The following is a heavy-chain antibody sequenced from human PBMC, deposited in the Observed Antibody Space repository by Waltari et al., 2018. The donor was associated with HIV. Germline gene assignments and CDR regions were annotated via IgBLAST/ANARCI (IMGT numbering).Heavy chain of an antibody. CDR1: RGSISSDSAY. D-gene: IGHD4-17*01. CDR3: YGDYGY. CDR2: INPSGST. J-gene: IGHJ4*02. V-gene: IGHV4-61*02. Sequence: VQLQESGPGLVKPSQTLSLPCPVSRGSISSDSAYWNWIRQPAGKGLEWMGRINPSGSTNYNPSLKSRLTISLDTSRNQFSLRLSSVTAADTAVYYCYGDYGYWGQGILVTVSS.